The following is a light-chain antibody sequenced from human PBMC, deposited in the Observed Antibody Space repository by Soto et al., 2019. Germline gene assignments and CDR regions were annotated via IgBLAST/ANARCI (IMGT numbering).Light chain of an antibody. CDR3: CSYAGTYTYV. J-gene: IGLJ1*01. Sequence: QSALTQPRSVSGSPGQSVTISCTGTSSDVGGYNYVSWYQQHPGKAPKLMISDVNKRPSGVPDRFSGSKSGNTASLTISGLQAEDEADYYCCSYAGTYTYVFGTGTKHTVL. CDR2: DVN. V-gene: IGLV2-11*01. CDR1: SSDVGGYNY.